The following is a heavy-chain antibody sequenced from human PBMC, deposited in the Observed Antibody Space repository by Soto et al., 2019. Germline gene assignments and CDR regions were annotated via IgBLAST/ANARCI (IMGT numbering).Heavy chain of an antibody. D-gene: IGHD3-16*01. V-gene: IGHV3-21*01. CDR1: GFTFSSYS. J-gene: IGHJ4*02. CDR3: ARELRGEAY. CDR2: ISSSSSYI. Sequence: EVQLVESGGGLVKPGGSLRLSCAASGFTFSSYSMNWVRQAPGKGLEWVSSISSSSSYINYAGSVKGRFPISKDNAKNSLYLQMNSLRAKDMAVYYCARELRGEAYWGQGTLVTVSS.